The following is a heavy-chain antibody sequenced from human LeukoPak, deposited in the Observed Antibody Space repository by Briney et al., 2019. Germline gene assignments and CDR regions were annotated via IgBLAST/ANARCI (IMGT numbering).Heavy chain of an antibody. CDR1: GFTLDDYG. Sequence: GGSLRLSCAASGFTLDDYGMSWVRQAPGKGLEWASGINWNGGSTGYADSAKGRFTISRDNAKNSLYLQMNSLRAEDTALYYCAREIVGATWGYYFDYWGQGTLVTVSS. CDR2: INWNGGST. D-gene: IGHD1-26*01. CDR3: AREIVGATWGYYFDY. J-gene: IGHJ4*02. V-gene: IGHV3-20*04.